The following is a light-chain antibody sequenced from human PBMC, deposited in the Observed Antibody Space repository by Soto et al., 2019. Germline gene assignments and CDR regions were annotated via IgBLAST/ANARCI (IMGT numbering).Light chain of an antibody. Sequence: DIQMTQSPSTLSAFVGDRVTITCRASQSIGRWLAWYQQKPGKAPKLLIYDASSLESGVPSRFSGSGSGTEFTLTISSLQPDDFATYYVQQYNTYSPERTFGQGTKVEVK. CDR3: QQYNTYSPERT. V-gene: IGKV1-5*01. CDR1: QSIGRW. J-gene: IGKJ1*01. CDR2: DAS.